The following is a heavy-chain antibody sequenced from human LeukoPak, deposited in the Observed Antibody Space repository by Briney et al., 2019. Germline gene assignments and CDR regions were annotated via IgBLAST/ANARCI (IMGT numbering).Heavy chain of an antibody. V-gene: IGHV1-46*01. CDR1: GYTFTSYY. J-gene: IGHJ3*02. CDR3: ASSVEDYYDSQGPHAFDI. D-gene: IGHD3-22*01. CDR2: INPSGGST. Sequence: ASVKISCKASGYTFTSYYMHWVRQAPGQGLEWMGIINPSGGSTSYAQKFQGRVTMTRDTSTSTVYMELSSLRSEDTAVHCCASSVEDYYDSQGPHAFDIWGQGTMVTVSS.